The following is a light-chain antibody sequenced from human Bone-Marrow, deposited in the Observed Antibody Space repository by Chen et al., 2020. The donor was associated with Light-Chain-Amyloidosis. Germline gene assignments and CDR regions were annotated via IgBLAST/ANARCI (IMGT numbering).Light chain of an antibody. CDR1: NIGSTS. V-gene: IGLV3-21*02. CDR3: QVWDRSSDRPV. Sequence: SYVLTQPSSVSVAPGQTATIACGGNNIGSTSVQWYQQTPGQAPLLVVYDDSDRPSGIPDRLSGDNSGNTATLTSSRVEAGDEADYYCQVWDRSSDRPVFGGGTKLTVL. CDR2: DDS. J-gene: IGLJ3*02.